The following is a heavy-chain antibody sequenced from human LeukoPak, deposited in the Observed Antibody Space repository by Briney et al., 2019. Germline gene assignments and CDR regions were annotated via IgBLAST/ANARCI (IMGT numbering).Heavy chain of an antibody. CDR2: ISWNSGSI. CDR1: GFTFDDYA. CDR3: AKGDIYFDY. Sequence: PGGSLRLSCAASGFTFDDYAMHWVRQAPGKGLEWVSGISWNSGSIGYADSVKGRFTISRDNAKNSLYLQMNSLRAEDTAVYYCAKGDIYFDYWGQGTLVTVSS. V-gene: IGHV3-9*01. J-gene: IGHJ4*02. D-gene: IGHD2-15*01.